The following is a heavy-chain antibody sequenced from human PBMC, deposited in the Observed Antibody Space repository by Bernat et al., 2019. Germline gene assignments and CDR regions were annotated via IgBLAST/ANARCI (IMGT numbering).Heavy chain of an antibody. D-gene: IGHD3-3*01. V-gene: IGHV3-23*04. CDR1: GYAFSCCA. Sequence: EVQLVESGGDLVQPGGSLSLSCAASGYAFSCCAVTWVRQAPGKGLEWVSTISNGGGNPYYADSVKGRFTISRDNSKNTLFLQMNSLRADDTAIYYCARGAGMEVHNWYFDLWGRGTLVTVSS. CDR3: ARGAGMEVHNWYFDL. CDR2: ISNGGGNP. J-gene: IGHJ2*01.